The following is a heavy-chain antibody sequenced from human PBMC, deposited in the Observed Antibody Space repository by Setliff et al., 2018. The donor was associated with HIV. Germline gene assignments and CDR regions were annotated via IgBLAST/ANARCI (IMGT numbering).Heavy chain of an antibody. CDR2: IYTSGST. J-gene: IGHJ4*02. CDR1: GGSINRGTYY. Sequence: PSETLSLTCSVSGGSINRGTYYWSWIRQPAGKGLEWIGHIYTSGSTNYNPSLKSLVTISVDTSKNQFSLKLSSVTAADTAVYYCAGGDGYRANDAYYFDDWGQGTLVTVSS. CDR3: AGGDGYRANDAYYFDD. V-gene: IGHV4-61*09. D-gene: IGHD5-12*01.